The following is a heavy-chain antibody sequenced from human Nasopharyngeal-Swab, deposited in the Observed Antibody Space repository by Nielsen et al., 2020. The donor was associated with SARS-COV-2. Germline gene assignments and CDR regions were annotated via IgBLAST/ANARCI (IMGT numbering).Heavy chain of an antibody. J-gene: IGHJ4*02. V-gene: IGHV3-23*01. D-gene: IGHD3-22*01. CDR2: ISGSGGST. CDR1: GFTFSSYA. CDR3: AKDGNGKQIIVVVPLGY. Sequence: GESLKISCAASGFTFSSYAMSWVRQAPGKGLEWVSAISGSGGSTYYADSVKGRFTISRDNSKNTLYLQMNSLRAEDTAVYYCAKDGNGKQIIVVVPLGYWGQGTLVTVSS.